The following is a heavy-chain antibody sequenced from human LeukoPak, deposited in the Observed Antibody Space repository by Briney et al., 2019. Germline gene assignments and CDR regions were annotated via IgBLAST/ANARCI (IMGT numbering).Heavy chain of an antibody. CDR1: GGSLSNYC. V-gene: IGHV1-69*02. Sequence: SVKVSCKASGGSLSNYCISWVRQAPGQGLEWMGRIIPLLDITTYAERFQGRVTMTADKSTSTAYLEVSSLKSDDTAVYYCARRGAGSYYYYYMDVWGKGTTVTVSS. J-gene: IGHJ6*03. D-gene: IGHD3-10*01. CDR2: IIPLLDIT. CDR3: ARRGAGSYYYYYMDV.